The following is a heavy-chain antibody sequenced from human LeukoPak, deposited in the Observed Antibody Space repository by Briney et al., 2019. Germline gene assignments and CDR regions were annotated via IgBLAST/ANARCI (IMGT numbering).Heavy chain of an antibody. J-gene: IGHJ3*02. Sequence: GESLKISCKASGYTFGNYWIAWVRQMPGKGLEWMAIIYPDDSDSRYSTSFQGQITVSVDKSSNTAYLQWSSLKASDTATYYCARTYCGGDCSYAFDIWGQGTMVTVSS. CDR3: ARTYCGGDCSYAFDI. CDR2: IYPDDSDS. D-gene: IGHD2-21*01. V-gene: IGHV5-51*01. CDR1: GYTFGNYW.